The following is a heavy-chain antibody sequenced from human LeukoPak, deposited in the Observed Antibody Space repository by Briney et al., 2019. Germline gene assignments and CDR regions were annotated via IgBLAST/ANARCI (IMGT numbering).Heavy chain of an antibody. CDR1: GYSISSGYY. D-gene: IGHD1-26*01. J-gene: IGHJ4*02. V-gene: IGHV4-38-2*02. Sequence: SETLSLTCTVSGYSISSGYYWGWIRQPPGKGLEWIGSIYHSGSTYYNPSLKSRVTISVDTSKNQFSLKLSSVTAADTAVYYCARDYLWEADYWGQGTLVTVSS. CDR3: ARDYLWEADY. CDR2: IYHSGST.